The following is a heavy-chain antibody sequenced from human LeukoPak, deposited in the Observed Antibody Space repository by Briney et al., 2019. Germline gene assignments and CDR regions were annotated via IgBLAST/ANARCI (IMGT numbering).Heavy chain of an antibody. J-gene: IGHJ4*02. Sequence: GGSLRLSCAASGFTFSSYSMNWVRQAPGKGLEWVANINQDGSEKYYVDSVKGRFTISRDNAKNSNSLYLQMNSLRAEDTAVYYCARDKSVAGYYFDYWGRGTLVTVSS. V-gene: IGHV3-7*01. CDR3: ARDKSVAGYYFDY. D-gene: IGHD6-19*01. CDR1: GFTFSSYS. CDR2: INQDGSEK.